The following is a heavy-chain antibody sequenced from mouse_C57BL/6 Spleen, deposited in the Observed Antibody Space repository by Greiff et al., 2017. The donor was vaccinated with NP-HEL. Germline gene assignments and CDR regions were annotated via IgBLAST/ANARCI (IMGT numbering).Heavy chain of an antibody. D-gene: IGHD2-4*01. CDR3: ARGLRRPYAMDY. Sequence: QVQLQQPGAELVRPGSSVKLSCKASGYTFTSYWMDWVKQRPGQGLEWIGNIYPSDSETHYNQKFKDKATLTVDKSSSTAYMQLSSLTSEDSAVYYCARGLRRPYAMDYWGQGTSVTVSS. CDR1: GYTFTSYW. J-gene: IGHJ4*01. V-gene: IGHV1-61*01. CDR2: IYPSDSET.